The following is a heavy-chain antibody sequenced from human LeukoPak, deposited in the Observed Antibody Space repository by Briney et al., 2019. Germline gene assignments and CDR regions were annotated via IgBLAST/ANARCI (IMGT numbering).Heavy chain of an antibody. CDR3: ARRQDGYILDY. CDR2: IYTSGST. Sequence: SETLSLTCTVSGGSISSYYWSWIRQPPGKGLEWIGYIYTSGSTNYNPSLKSRVTISVDTSKNQFSLKLSSVTAADTAVYHCARRQDGYILDYWGQGPLVTVSS. J-gene: IGHJ4*02. CDR1: GGSISSYY. D-gene: IGHD5-24*01. V-gene: IGHV4-4*09.